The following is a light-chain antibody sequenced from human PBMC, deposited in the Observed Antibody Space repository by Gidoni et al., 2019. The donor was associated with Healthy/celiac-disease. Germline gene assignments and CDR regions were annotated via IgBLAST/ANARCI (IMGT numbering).Light chain of an antibody. J-gene: IGKJ1*01. CDR2: AAS. Sequence: IQTTQSPSSLSASVGDRVTITCRASQRISSYLNWYQQKPGKAPKLLIYAASSLQSGVPSRFSGSGSGTDFTLTISSLQPEDFATYYCQQSYSTPWTFGQGTKVEIK. CDR3: QQSYSTPWT. V-gene: IGKV1-39*01. CDR1: QRISSY.